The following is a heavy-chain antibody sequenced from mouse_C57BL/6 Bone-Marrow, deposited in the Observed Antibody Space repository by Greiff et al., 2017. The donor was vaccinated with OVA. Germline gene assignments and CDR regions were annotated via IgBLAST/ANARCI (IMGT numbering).Heavy chain of an antibody. D-gene: IGHD1-1*01. J-gene: IGHJ1*03. Sequence: QVQLQQPGAELVKPGASVKMSCKASGYTFTSYWITWVKQRPGQGLEWIGDIYPGSGSTNYNEKFKSKATLTVDTSSSKAYMQLSSLTSEDSAVYYCARCTTVVATDWYFDVWGTGTTVTVSS. V-gene: IGHV1-55*01. CDR1: GYTFTSYW. CDR3: ARCTTVVATDWYFDV. CDR2: IYPGSGST.